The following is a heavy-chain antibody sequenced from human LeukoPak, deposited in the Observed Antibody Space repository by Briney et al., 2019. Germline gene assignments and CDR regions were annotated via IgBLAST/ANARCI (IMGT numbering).Heavy chain of an antibody. Sequence: GGSLRLSCAASGFTFSSYWMNRVRQAPGKGLVWVSRINSDGSSTRYADSVKGRFTISRDNAKNTLYLQMNSLRAEDTAVYYCARDRISSWYFSFDPWGQGTLVTVSS. CDR2: INSDGSST. J-gene: IGHJ5*02. CDR1: GFTFSSYW. V-gene: IGHV3-74*01. CDR3: ARDRISSWYFSFDP. D-gene: IGHD6-13*01.